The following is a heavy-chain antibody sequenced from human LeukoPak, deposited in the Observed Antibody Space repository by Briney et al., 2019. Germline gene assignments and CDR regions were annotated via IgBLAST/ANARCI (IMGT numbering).Heavy chain of an antibody. CDR3: ARVGGGYSYGYFDY. Sequence: PSETLSLTCTVSGYSISSGYYWGWIRQPPGKGLEWIGSIYHSGSTYYNPSLKSRVTISVDTSKNQFSLKLSSVTAADTAVYYCARVGGGYSYGYFDYWGQGTLVTVSS. CDR1: GYSISSGYY. D-gene: IGHD5-18*01. CDR2: IYHSGST. V-gene: IGHV4-38-2*02. J-gene: IGHJ4*02.